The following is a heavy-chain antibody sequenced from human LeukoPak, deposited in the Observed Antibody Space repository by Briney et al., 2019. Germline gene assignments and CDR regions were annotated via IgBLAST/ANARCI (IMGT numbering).Heavy chain of an antibody. CDR3: ARVSGSWYYFDY. D-gene: IGHD6-13*01. Sequence: GGSLRLSCAASGFTVSSNYMSWVRQAPGKGLEWVSVIYSGGSTYYADSVKGRFTISRDNSKNTLYLQMNSLRAEDTAVYYCARVSGSWYYFDYWGQGTLVTVSS. CDR2: IYSGGST. V-gene: IGHV3-53*01. CDR1: GFTVSSNY. J-gene: IGHJ4*02.